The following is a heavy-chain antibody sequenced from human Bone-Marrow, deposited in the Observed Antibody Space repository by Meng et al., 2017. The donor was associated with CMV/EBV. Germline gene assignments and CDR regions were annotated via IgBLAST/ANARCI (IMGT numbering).Heavy chain of an antibody. CDR3: ARQELVLVPYAMCWLDP. Sequence: SETLSLTCTVSGDFISGAYYYWAWIRQPPGKGLEWIGNIYYSGSAYYNPSLESRITISVDTSKNQFSLKLSSVTAADTALYYCARQELVLVPYAMCWLDPWGQGTLVTVSS. J-gene: IGHJ5*02. CDR1: GDFISGAYYY. D-gene: IGHD2-2*01. V-gene: IGHV4-39*01. CDR2: IYYSGSA.